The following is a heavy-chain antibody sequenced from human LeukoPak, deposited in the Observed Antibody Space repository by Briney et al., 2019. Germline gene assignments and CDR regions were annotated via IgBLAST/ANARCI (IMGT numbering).Heavy chain of an antibody. J-gene: IGHJ4*02. Sequence: PSETLSLTCTGPGGPISSYYWAWIRQPPGKGLEWIGYFYYSGRPNYNPALKSRVTISVDTSKNQFSLKLSSVTAADTAVYYCARVGNYYDSSGYLDYWGQGTLVTVSS. CDR3: ARVGNYYDSSGYLDY. V-gene: IGHV4-59*08. CDR2: FYYSGRP. CDR1: GGPISSYY. D-gene: IGHD3-22*01.